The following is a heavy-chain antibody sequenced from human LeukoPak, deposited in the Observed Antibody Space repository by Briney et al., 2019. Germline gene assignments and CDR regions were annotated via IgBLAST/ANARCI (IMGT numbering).Heavy chain of an antibody. Sequence: HGESLKISCKGSGYSFTSYWIGWVRQLPGKGLEWMGIIYPGDSDTRYSPSFQGQVTISADKSVSTAYLQWSSLKASDSAMYYCARRGGSGNLGFSWFDPWGQGTLVTVSS. CDR1: GYSFTSYW. CDR3: ARRGGSGNLGFSWFDP. D-gene: IGHD3-10*01. CDR2: IYPGDSDT. V-gene: IGHV5-51*01. J-gene: IGHJ5*02.